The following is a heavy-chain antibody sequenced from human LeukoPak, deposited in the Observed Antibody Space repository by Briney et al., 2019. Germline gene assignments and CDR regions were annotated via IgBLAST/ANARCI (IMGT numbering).Heavy chain of an antibody. J-gene: IGHJ6*03. CDR3: ARDLLEPPYYYYYMEV. D-gene: IGHD1-14*01. V-gene: IGHV3-21*06. CDR1: GFSFSTYS. CDR2: ISSSSSYT. Sequence: GGSLRLSCAASGFSFSTYSMTWVRQAPGKGLEWVSCISSSSSYTYYADSVQGRFTISRDNAKNSLILQMNSLRAEDTAVYYCARDLLEPPYYYYYMEVWGKGTTVTVSS.